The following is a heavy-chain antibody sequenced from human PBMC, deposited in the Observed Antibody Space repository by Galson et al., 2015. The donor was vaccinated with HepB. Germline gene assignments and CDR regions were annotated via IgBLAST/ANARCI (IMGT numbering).Heavy chain of an antibody. V-gene: IGHV5-10-1*01. D-gene: IGHD5-24*01. CDR1: GYTFSNSW. J-gene: IGHJ4*02. CDR3: ACRGATIPFSFEY. Sequence: QSGAEVKKPGESLKISCQGSGYTFSNSWIGWVRQMPGKGLEWMGRIDPRDASTDYSPSLQGHVTISGDNSTATAFLRWNSLKASDTAIYYCACRGATIPFSFEYWGQGVLVTVSS. CDR2: IDPRDAST.